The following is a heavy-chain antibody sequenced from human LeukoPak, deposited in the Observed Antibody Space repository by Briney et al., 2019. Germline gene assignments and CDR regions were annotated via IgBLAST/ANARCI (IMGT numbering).Heavy chain of an antibody. V-gene: IGHV1-18*01. J-gene: IGHJ5*02. CDR3: ARRATYDFWSGQPFDP. D-gene: IGHD3-3*01. CDR1: GYTFTSYG. CDR2: ISAYNGNT. Sequence: ASVKVSCKASGYTFTSYGISWVRQAPGQGLEWMGWISAYNGNTNYAQKLQGRVTMTTDTYTSTAYMELRSLRSDDTAVYYCARRATYDFWSGQPFDPWGQGTLVTVSS.